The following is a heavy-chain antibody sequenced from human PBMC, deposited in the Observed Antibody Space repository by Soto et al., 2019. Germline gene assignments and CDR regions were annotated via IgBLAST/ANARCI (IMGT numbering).Heavy chain of an antibody. D-gene: IGHD3-3*01. V-gene: IGHV1-46*01. Sequence: GASVKVSCKASGYTFTSYYMHWVRQAPGQGLEWMGIINPSGGSTSYAQKFQGRVTMTRDTSTSTVYMELSSLRSEDTAVYYCARSIFGVVTAGERLGSEEGAGFWGQGTLVTVSS. J-gene: IGHJ4*02. CDR2: INPSGGST. CDR1: GYTFTSYY. CDR3: ARSIFGVVTAGERLGSEEGAGF.